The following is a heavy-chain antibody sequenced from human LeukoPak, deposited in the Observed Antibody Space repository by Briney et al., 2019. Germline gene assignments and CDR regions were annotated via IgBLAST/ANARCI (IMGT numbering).Heavy chain of an antibody. Sequence: PGGSLRLSCAPSGFTFSSYAISCVRQAPGKGLGWVSAIRKSGDNTFYAGSVKGGFTLSRENSKNTLSMQINSLTAGDTAIYYFAKGFMTTAYGDAFDLWGQGTLVTVYS. J-gene: IGHJ3*01. V-gene: IGHV3-23*01. D-gene: IGHD4-17*01. CDR2: IRKSGDNT. CDR3: AKGFMTTAYGDAFDL. CDR1: GFTFSSYA.